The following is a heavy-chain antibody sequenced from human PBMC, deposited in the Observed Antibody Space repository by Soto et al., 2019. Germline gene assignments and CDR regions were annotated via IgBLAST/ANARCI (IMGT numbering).Heavy chain of an antibody. V-gene: IGHV1-3*01. J-gene: IGHJ6*02. Sequence: ASVKVSCKASGYTFTSYAMHWVRQAPGQRLEWMGWINAGNGNTKYSQKFQGRVTITRDTSASTAYMELSSLRSEDTAVYYCARVGGDYGLDYYYGMDVWGQGTTVTVSS. CDR3: ARVGGDYGLDYYYGMDV. D-gene: IGHD4-17*01. CDR1: GYTFTSYA. CDR2: INAGNGNT.